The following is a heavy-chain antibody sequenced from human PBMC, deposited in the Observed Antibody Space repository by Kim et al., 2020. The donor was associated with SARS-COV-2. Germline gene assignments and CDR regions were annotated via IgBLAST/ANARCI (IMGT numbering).Heavy chain of an antibody. V-gene: IGHV4-39*07. CDR3: ARDYRVVLLWFGEPYNWFDP. CDR1: GGSISSSSYY. CDR2: IYYSGST. D-gene: IGHD3-10*01. Sequence: SETLSLTCTVSGGSISSSSYYWGWIRQPPGKGLEWIGSIYYSGSTYYNPSLKRRVTISVDTSKNQFSLKLSSVTAADTAVYYCARDYRVVLLWFGEPYNWFDPWGQGTLVTVSS. J-gene: IGHJ5*02.